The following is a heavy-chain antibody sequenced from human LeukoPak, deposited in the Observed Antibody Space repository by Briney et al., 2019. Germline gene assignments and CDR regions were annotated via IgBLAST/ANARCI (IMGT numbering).Heavy chain of an antibody. Sequence: SGGSLRLSCAASGFTFSSYSMNWVRQAPGKGLECVSSISSSSSYIYYADSVKGRFTISRDKAKTSLYLQMDSLRAEDTAVYYCARDSVVRGAYYYYYGMDVWGQGTTVTVSS. D-gene: IGHD3-10*01. CDR3: ARDSVVRGAYYYYYGMDV. V-gene: IGHV3-21*01. CDR2: ISSSSSYI. CDR1: GFTFSSYS. J-gene: IGHJ6*02.